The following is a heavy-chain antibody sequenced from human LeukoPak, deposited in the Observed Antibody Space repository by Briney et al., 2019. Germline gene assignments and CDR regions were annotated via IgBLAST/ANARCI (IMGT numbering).Heavy chain of an antibody. CDR2: ISSSSSYI. D-gene: IGHD3-10*01. Sequence: PGGSLRLSCAASGFTFSSYSMNWVRQAPGKGLEWVSSISSSSSYIYYADSVKGRFTISRDNAKNSLYLQMNSLRAEDTAVYYCASGKVLWFGDLSNGMDVWGQGTTVTVSS. CDR1: GFTFSSYS. J-gene: IGHJ6*02. CDR3: ASGKVLWFGDLSNGMDV. V-gene: IGHV3-21*01.